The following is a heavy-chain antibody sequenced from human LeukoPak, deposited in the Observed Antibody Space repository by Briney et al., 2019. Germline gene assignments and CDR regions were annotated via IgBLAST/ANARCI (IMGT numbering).Heavy chain of an antibody. D-gene: IGHD3-22*01. CDR2: VNWNGGST. Sequence: PGGSLRLSCAASGFTFDDYGMSWVRQAPGKGLEWVSGVNWNGGSTGYADSVKGRFTISRDNAKNSLYLQMNSLRAEDTALYYCARVRDYYDSSGYDYWGQGTLVTVSS. J-gene: IGHJ4*02. CDR3: ARVRDYYDSSGYDY. CDR1: GFTFDDYG. V-gene: IGHV3-20*04.